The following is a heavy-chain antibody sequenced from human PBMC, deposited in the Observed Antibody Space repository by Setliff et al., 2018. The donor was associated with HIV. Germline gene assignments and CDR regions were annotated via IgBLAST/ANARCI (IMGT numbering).Heavy chain of an antibody. CDR2: INPNSGGT. V-gene: IGHV1-2*02. Sequence: GASVKVSCKASGYTFIGDYMHWVRQAPGQGLEWMGWINPNSGGTNFAQKFQGRVTMTWDTPISTAYMELSRLRSDDTAVYYCARGGLATGAFDIWGQGTMVTVSS. J-gene: IGHJ3*02. CDR1: GYTFIGDY. CDR3: ARGGLATGAFDI. D-gene: IGHD5-12*01.